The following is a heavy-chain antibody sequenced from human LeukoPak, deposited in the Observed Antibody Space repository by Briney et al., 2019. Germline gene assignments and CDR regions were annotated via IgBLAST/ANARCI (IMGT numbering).Heavy chain of an antibody. V-gene: IGHV1-2*02. CDR2: INPNSGGT. CDR1: GYTFTGYY. Sequence: ASVKVSCKASGYTFTGYYMHWVRQAPGQGLEWMGWINPNSGGTNYAQKFQGRVTMTRDTSTSTVYMDLSSLRSEDTAVYYCARGAAAANSHFDYWGQGTLVTVSS. D-gene: IGHD6-13*01. J-gene: IGHJ4*02. CDR3: ARGAAAANSHFDY.